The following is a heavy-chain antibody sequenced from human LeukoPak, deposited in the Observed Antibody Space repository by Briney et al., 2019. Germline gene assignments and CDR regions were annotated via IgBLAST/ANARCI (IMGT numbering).Heavy chain of an antibody. CDR2: IYHSGST. CDR3: ARTAEYYYDSSGYFDY. V-gene: IGHV4-38-2*01. D-gene: IGHD3-22*01. Sequence: SETLSLTCAVSGYSISSGYYWSWIRQPPGKGLEWIGSIYHSGSTYYNPSLKSRVTISVDTSKNQFSLKLSSVTAADTAVYYCARTAEYYYDSSGYFDYWGQGTLVTVSS. J-gene: IGHJ4*02. CDR1: GYSISSGYY.